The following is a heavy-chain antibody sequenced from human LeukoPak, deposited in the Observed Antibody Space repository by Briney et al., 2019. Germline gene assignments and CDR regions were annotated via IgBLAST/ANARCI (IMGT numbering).Heavy chain of an antibody. CDR3: ARAPAGYSGYALGAFDI. Sequence: SETLSLTCAVYGGSFSGYYWSWIRQPPGKGLEWIGEINHSGSTNYNPSLKSRVTISVDTSKNQLSLKLSSVTAADTAVYYCARAPAGYSGYALGAFDIWGQGTMVTVSS. CDR1: GGSFSGYY. J-gene: IGHJ3*02. CDR2: INHSGST. D-gene: IGHD5-12*01. V-gene: IGHV4-34*01.